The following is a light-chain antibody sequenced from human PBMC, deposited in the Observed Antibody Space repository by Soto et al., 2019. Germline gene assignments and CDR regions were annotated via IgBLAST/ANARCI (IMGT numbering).Light chain of an antibody. CDR3: QEYGNSPQT. J-gene: IGKJ1*01. Sequence: EIVLTQSPGTLSLSAGERATLSCRANQTVNRNYFAWYQQKPGQAPRLLIYAASYRATGIPDRFSGRGSGTDFTLTINSLETEDVAVYYGQEYGNSPQTFGQGTKVEIK. V-gene: IGKV3-20*01. CDR2: AAS. CDR1: QTVNRNY.